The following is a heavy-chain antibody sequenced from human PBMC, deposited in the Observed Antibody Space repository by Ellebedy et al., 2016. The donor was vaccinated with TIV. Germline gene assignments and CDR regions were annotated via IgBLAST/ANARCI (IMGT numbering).Heavy chain of an antibody. J-gene: IGHJ5*02. CDR1: GYTFTGYY. CDR3: ARDCSSTSCYDNWFDP. CDR2: INPNSGNT. D-gene: IGHD2-2*01. V-gene: IGHV1-18*04. Sequence: ASVKVSXKASGYTFTGYYMHWVRQAPGQGLEWMGWINPNSGNTNYAQKLQGRVTMTTDTSTSTAYMELRSLRSDDTAVYYCARDCSSTSCYDNWFDPWGQGTLVTVSS.